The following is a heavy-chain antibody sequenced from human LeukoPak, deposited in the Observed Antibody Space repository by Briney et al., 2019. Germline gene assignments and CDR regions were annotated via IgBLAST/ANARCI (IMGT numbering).Heavy chain of an antibody. CDR2: IIPIFGTA. V-gene: IGHV1-69*13. Sequence: SVKVSCKASGYTFTSYAISWVRQAPGQGLEWMGGIIPIFGTANYAQKFQGRVTITADESTSTAYMELSSLRSEDTAVYYCARGNRITIFGVVIPVYYYYMDVWGKGTTVTVSS. CDR1: GYTFTSYA. CDR3: ARGNRITIFGVVIPVYYYYMDV. D-gene: IGHD3-3*01. J-gene: IGHJ6*03.